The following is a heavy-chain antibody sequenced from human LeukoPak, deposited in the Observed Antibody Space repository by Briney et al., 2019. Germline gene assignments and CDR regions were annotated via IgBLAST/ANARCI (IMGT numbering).Heavy chain of an antibody. CDR1: GYTFTDYY. CDR3: ATPPRYSTLEYFQH. V-gene: IGHV1-69-2*01. Sequence: ASVKISCKVSGYTFTDYYMHWVQQAPGKGLEWMGLVDPEDGETIYAEKFQGRVTITADTSTDTAYMELSSLRSEGTAVYYCATPPRYSTLEYFQHWGQGTLVTVSS. D-gene: IGHD6-13*01. J-gene: IGHJ1*01. CDR2: VDPEDGET.